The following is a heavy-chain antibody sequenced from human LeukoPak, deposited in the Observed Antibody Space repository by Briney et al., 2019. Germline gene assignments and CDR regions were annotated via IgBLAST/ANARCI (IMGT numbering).Heavy chain of an antibody. CDR3: TSLMGGIVGATRI. J-gene: IGHJ3*02. V-gene: IGHV3-23*01. Sequence: PGGSLRLSCAASGFTFSSYGMSWVRQAPGKGLEWVSAISGSGGSTYYADSVKGRFTISRDNSKNTLYLQMNSLRAEDTAVYYCTSLMGGIVGATRIWGQGTMVTVSS. CDR2: ISGSGGST. D-gene: IGHD1-26*01. CDR1: GFTFSSYG.